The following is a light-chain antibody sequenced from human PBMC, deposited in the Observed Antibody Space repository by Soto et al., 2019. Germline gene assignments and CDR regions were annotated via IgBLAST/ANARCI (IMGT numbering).Light chain of an antibody. CDR3: QQYGSPIT. CDR1: QSVSSN. Sequence: EIVLTQSPGTLSLSPGERATLSCRASQSVSSNLAWYQQKPGQAPRLLIYGASTRATGIPARFSGSGSGTEFTLTISSLQSEDFAVYYCQQYGSPITFGQGTRLEIK. V-gene: IGKV3-15*01. J-gene: IGKJ5*01. CDR2: GAS.